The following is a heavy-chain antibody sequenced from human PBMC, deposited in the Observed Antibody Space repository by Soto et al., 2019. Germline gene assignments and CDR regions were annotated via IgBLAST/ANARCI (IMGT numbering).Heavy chain of an antibody. J-gene: IGHJ4*02. Sequence: LRLSCAASGFTFINYAMSWVRQDPGKGLEWVSAISGSGGSTYYADSVKGRFTISRDNSKNTLYLQMNSLRAEDTAVYYCAKDWRYCSSTSCYRVIDYWGQGTLVTV. D-gene: IGHD2-2*01. CDR1: GFTFINYA. V-gene: IGHV3-23*01. CDR3: AKDWRYCSSTSCYRVIDY. CDR2: ISGSGGST.